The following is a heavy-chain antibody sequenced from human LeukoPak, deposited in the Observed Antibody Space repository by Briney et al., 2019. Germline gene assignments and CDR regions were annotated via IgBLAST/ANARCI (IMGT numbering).Heavy chain of an antibody. CDR3: ARQRRDDYGDYYYYYGMDV. Sequence: GASVKVSCKASGHTFTGYYMHWVRQAPGQGLEWMGWINPNSGGTNYAQKFQGRVTMTRDTSISTAYMELSRLRSDDTAVYYCARQRRDDYGDYYYYYGMDVWGQGTTVTVSS. J-gene: IGHJ6*02. D-gene: IGHD4-17*01. CDR1: GHTFTGYY. CDR2: INPNSGGT. V-gene: IGHV1-2*02.